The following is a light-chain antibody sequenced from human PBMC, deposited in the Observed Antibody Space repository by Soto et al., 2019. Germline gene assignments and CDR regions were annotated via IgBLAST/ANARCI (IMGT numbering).Light chain of an antibody. CDR3: AAWDDSLNGLYV. V-gene: IGLV1-44*01. CDR1: SSNIGSGT. CDR2: NNN. J-gene: IGLJ1*01. Sequence: QSVLTQPPSASGAAGQRVTISCSGSSSNIGSGTVNWYQQLPGTAPKLLIYNNNQWASGVPDRFSGSKSGTSASLAISGLQSEDEGDYYCAAWDDSLNGLYVFGTGTKVTVL.